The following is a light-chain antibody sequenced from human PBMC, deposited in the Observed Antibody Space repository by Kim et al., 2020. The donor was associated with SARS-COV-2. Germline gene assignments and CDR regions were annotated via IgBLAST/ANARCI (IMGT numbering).Light chain of an antibody. CDR2: GVS. J-gene: IGLJ1*01. Sequence: QSALTQPPSASGSFGQSVTISCTGTSSDVGGYNHISWYQQHPGKAPKLMVYGVSERPSGVPDRFSGSKSGNTASLTVSGLQADDEADYYCLSYAGSRYVFGTGTKVTVL. V-gene: IGLV2-8*01. CDR1: SSDVGGYNH. CDR3: LSYAGSRYV.